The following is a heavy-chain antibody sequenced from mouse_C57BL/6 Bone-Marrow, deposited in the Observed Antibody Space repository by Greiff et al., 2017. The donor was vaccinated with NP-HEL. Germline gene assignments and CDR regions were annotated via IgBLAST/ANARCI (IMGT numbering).Heavy chain of an antibody. J-gene: IGHJ1*03. Sequence: EVQRVESGGDLVKPGGSLKLSCAASGFTFSSYGMSWVRQTPDKRLEWVATISSGGSYTYYPDSVKGRFTISRDNAKNTLYLQMSSLKSEDTAMYYCARHCGLRRYFDVWGTGTTVTVSS. CDR3: ARHCGLRRYFDV. CDR2: ISSGGSYT. D-gene: IGHD2-4*01. V-gene: IGHV5-6*01. CDR1: GFTFSSYG.